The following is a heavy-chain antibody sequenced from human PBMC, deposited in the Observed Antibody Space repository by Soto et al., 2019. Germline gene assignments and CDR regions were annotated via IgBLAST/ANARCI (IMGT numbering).Heavy chain of an antibody. V-gene: IGHV4-34*01. J-gene: IGHJ4*02. CDR3: AGFEDYGDYNY. Sequence: ASETLSLTCTVSGGSFSGYYWSWIRQPPGKGLEWIGEINHSGSTNYNPSLKSRVTISVDTSKNQFSLKLSSVTAADTAVYYCAGFEDYGDYNYWGQGTLVTVSS. D-gene: IGHD4-17*01. CDR2: INHSGST. CDR1: GGSFSGYY.